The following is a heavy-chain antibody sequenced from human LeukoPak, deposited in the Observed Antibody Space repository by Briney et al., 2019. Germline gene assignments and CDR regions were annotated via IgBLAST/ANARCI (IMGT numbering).Heavy chain of an antibody. CDR1: GGSFSGYY. D-gene: IGHD3-10*01. J-gene: IGHJ6*04. V-gene: IGHV4-34*01. Sequence: SETLSLTCAVYGGSFSGYYWSWIRQPPGKGLEWIGEINHSGRTNYNPSLKSRVTISVDTSKNQFSLKLSSVTAADTAVYYCARTVLLWFGELKDVWGKGTTVTVSS. CDR3: ARTVLLWFGELKDV. CDR2: INHSGRT.